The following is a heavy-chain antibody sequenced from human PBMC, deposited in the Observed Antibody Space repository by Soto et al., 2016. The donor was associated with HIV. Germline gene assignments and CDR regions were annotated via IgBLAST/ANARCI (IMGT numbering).Heavy chain of an antibody. J-gene: IGHJ1*01. CDR1: GYTLTEVS. Sequence: QVQLVQSGAEVKKPGASVKVSCKVSGYTLTEVSMHWVRQAPGKGLEWMGGFDPEDGETIYAQKFQARVTMTEDTSTDTAYMELYSLTSDDTAVYYCTTVGTHFYETSGFWGQGTLVTVSS. CDR3: TTVGTHFYETSGF. D-gene: IGHD3-22*01. CDR2: FDPEDGET. V-gene: IGHV1-24*01.